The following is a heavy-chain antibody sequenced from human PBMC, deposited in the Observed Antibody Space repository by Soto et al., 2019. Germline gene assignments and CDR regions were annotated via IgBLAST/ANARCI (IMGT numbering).Heavy chain of an antibody. V-gene: IGHV3-33*01. CDR3: ARESPVFYYFDY. CDR1: GFTFSSYG. Sequence: GGSLRLSCAASGFTFSSYGMHWVRQAPGKGLEGVAVIWYDGSNKYYADSVKGRFTISRDNSKNTLYLQMNSLRAEDTAVYYCARESPVFYYFDYWGQGTLVTVSS. J-gene: IGHJ4*02. CDR2: IWYDGSNK.